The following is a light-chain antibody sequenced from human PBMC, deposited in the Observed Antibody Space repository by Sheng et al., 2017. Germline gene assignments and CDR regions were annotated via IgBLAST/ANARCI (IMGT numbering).Light chain of an antibody. V-gene: IGKV1-5*01. CDR1: ESISSW. J-gene: IGKJ3*01. CDR2: DAS. CDR3: LQFNNYPRT. Sequence: DIQMTQSPSTLSASVGDRVTITCRASESISSWLAWYQQKPGKAPKLLIHDASYLQTGVPSRFSGSGSGTDFTLTISSLQPVDFAVYYCLQFNNYPRTFGPGTTV.